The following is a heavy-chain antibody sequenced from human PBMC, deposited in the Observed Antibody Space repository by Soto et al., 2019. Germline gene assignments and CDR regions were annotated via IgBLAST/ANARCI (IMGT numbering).Heavy chain of an antibody. CDR2: ISAYNGNT. CDR3: ATSRPLTLGPPDY. J-gene: IGHJ4*02. CDR1: GYSFTSYG. V-gene: IGHV1-18*01. Sequence: GASVKVSCEACGYSFTSYGISWVRQAPGQGLEWMGWISAYNGNTNYAQKFQGRVTMTEDTSTDTAYMELSSLRSEDTAVYYCATSRPLTLGPPDYWGQGTLVTVSS. D-gene: IGHD3-3*01.